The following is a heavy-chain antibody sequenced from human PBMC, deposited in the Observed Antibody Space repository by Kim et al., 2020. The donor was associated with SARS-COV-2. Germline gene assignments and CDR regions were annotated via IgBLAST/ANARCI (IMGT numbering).Heavy chain of an antibody. Sequence: SVKVSCKASGCTFSSYAISWVRQAPGQGLEWMGWIIPIFGTANYAQKFQGRVTITADESTSTAYMELSSLRSEDTAVYYCARVGYSGPIAVADLVDYYYYYGMDVWGQGTTVTVSS. D-gene: IGHD6-19*01. CDR2: IIPIFGTA. V-gene: IGHV1-69*13. J-gene: IGHJ6*02. CDR3: ARVGYSGPIAVADLVDYYYYYGMDV. CDR1: GCTFSSYA.